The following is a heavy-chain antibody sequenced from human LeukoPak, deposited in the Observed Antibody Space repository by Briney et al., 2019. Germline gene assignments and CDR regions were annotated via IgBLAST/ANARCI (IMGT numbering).Heavy chain of an antibody. CDR3: AKNYYDSSGLFDY. J-gene: IGHJ4*02. D-gene: IGHD3-22*01. CDR2: ISSSSSYI. V-gene: IGHV3-21*01. CDR1: GFTFSSYS. Sequence: PGGSLRLSCAASGFTFSSYSMNWVRQAPGKGLEWVSSISSSSSYIYYADSVKGRFTISRDNAKNSLHLQMNSLRAEDTAVYYCAKNYYDSSGLFDYWGQGTLVIISS.